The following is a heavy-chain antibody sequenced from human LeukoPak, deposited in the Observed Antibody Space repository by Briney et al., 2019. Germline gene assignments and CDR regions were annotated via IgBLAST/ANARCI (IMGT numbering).Heavy chain of an antibody. D-gene: IGHD4-23*01. CDR3: ARGRPHGNDY. J-gene: IGHJ4*02. V-gene: IGHV3-74*01. CDR2: IASDGSST. CDR1: GFTFSSYW. Sequence: GGSLTLSCAASGFTFSSYWMNWVRQAPGKGLVWVSRIASDGSSTTYADSVKGRFSISRDNAKDTLYLQMNSLRVEDTAVYYCARGRPHGNDYWGQGTLVTVSS.